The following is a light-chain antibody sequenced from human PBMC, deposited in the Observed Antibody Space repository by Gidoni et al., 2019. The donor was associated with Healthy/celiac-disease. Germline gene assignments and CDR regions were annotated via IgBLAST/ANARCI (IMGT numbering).Light chain of an antibody. CDR2: LGS. Sequence: DIVMPQSPLSLTVTPGEPASIYCRSSQSLLHSNGYNYLDWYLQKPGQSPQLLIYLGSNRASGVPDRFSGSESGTDFTLKISRVEAEDVGVYYCMQALQTPRTFGQGTKVEIK. V-gene: IGKV2-28*01. CDR1: QSLLHSNGYNY. CDR3: MQALQTPRT. J-gene: IGKJ1*01.